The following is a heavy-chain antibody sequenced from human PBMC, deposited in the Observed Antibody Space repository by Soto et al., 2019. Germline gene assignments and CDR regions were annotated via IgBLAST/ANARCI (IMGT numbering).Heavy chain of an antibody. D-gene: IGHD3-22*01. Sequence: ASVKVSCKVSGYTLTELSMHWVRQAPGKGLEWMGGFDPEDGETIYAQKFQGRVTMTEDTSTDTAYMELSSLRSEDTAVYYCATVDYYDSSGYYFTFDPRGQGTLVTVSS. CDR2: FDPEDGET. CDR1: GYTLTELS. J-gene: IGHJ5*02. CDR3: ATVDYYDSSGYYFTFDP. V-gene: IGHV1-24*01.